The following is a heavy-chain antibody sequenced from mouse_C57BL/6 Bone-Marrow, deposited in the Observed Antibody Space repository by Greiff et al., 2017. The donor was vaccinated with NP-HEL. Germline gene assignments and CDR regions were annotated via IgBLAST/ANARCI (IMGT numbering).Heavy chain of an antibody. Sequence: QVQLQQSGAELARPGASVKLSCKASGYTFTSYGISWVKQRPGQGLEWIGEIYPRSGNTYYNEKFKGKATLTADKSSSTAYMELRSLTSEDSAVYFCARKAGVYDYDDYYAMDYWGQGTSVTVSS. J-gene: IGHJ4*01. CDR2: IYPRSGNT. V-gene: IGHV1-81*01. CDR1: GYTFTSYG. CDR3: ARKAGVYDYDDYYAMDY. D-gene: IGHD2-4*01.